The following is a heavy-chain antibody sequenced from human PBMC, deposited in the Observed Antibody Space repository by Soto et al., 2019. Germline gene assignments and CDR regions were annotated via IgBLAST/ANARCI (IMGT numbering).Heavy chain of an antibody. V-gene: IGHV3-23*01. CDR1: GFSFSGYT. Sequence: GGSLRLSCAASGFSFSGYTMNWVRQAQGKGLEWVSGINASGVTTYNTDSVRGRFTISRDNSKNTVYLQMNSLRAEDTAVYFCAKPPGFNNVVPAYFDYWGGGTRVTVSS. CDR2: INASGVTT. D-gene: IGHD2-15*01. J-gene: IGHJ4*02. CDR3: AKPPGFNNVVPAYFDY.